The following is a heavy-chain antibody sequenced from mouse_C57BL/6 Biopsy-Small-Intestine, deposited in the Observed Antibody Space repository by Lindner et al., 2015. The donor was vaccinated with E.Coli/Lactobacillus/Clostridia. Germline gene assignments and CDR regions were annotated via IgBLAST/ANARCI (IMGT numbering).Heavy chain of an antibody. V-gene: IGHV1-84*02. CDR1: GYTFINYP. J-gene: IGHJ2*01. CDR3: VRSLYCSVGVCYDDY. CDR2: INAGNGNP. D-gene: IGHD6-2*01. Sequence: SVKVSCKASGYTFINYPIHWVRQAPGQRPEWMGWINAGNGNPKYSQKFQDRVTIARDTSANTAYMELRSLTSEDTAVYYCVRSLYCSVGVCYDDYWGQGTLVTVSS.